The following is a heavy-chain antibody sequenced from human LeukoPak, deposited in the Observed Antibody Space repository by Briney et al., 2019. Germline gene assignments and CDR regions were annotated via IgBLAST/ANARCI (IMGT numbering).Heavy chain of an antibody. CDR1: GCTFNTHG. D-gene: IGHD2-8*02. CDR2: ISAYNGDT. J-gene: IGHJ4*02. Sequence: ASVKVSCKASGCTFNTHGIIWVRQAPGQGLEWMGWISAYNGDTTYAQKLQGRVTLTTDASTSTAYMELRSLRSDDTAVYYCARESTGGSLEIDYWGQGTLVTVSS. V-gene: IGHV1-18*01. CDR3: ARESTGGSLEIDY.